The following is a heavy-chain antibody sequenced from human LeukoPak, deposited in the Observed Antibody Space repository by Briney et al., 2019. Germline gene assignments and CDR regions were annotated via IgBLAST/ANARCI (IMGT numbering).Heavy chain of an antibody. J-gene: IGHJ4*02. CDR2: ISSSGSTI. D-gene: IGHD3-10*01. CDR3: ARPGSGSYYTYFDY. CDR1: GFTFSSYE. V-gene: IGHV3-48*03. Sequence: GGSLRLSCAASGFTFSSYEMNWVRQAPGKGLEWVSYISSSGSTIYYADSVKGRFTISRDNAKNSLYLQMNSLRAEDTAVYYCARPGSGSYYTYFDYWGQGTLVTVSS.